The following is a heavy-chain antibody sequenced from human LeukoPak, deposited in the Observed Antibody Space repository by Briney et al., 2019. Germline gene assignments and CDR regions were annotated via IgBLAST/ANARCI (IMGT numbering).Heavy chain of an antibody. CDR3: ARDLDWLIYDY. D-gene: IGHD2-21*01. V-gene: IGHV3-74*03. Sequence: GESLRLSCEASGFTFSSYNMHWVRQAPGEGLMWVSRISDDATDTKYAESVKGRFTISRDNAKNTLYLQMNSLRADDTAMYYCARDLDWLIYDYWGQGSLVAVSS. J-gene: IGHJ4*02. CDR2: ISDDATDT. CDR1: GFTFSSYN.